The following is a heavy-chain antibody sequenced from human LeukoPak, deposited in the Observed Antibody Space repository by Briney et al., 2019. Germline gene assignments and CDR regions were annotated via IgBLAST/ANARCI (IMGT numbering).Heavy chain of an antibody. J-gene: IGHJ6*02. Sequence: PSETLSLTCTVSGGSISSYYWSWIRQPPGKGLEWIGYIYYSGSTNYNPSLKSRVTMSVDTSKNQFSLKLSSVTAADTAVYCCARDHSYCSSTSCSPCFSDYGMDVWGQGTTVTVSS. CDR3: ARDHSYCSSTSCSPCFSDYGMDV. CDR1: GGSISSYY. D-gene: IGHD2-2*01. V-gene: IGHV4-59*12. CDR2: IYYSGST.